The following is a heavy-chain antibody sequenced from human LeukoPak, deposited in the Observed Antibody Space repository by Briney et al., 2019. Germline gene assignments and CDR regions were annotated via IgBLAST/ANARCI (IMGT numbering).Heavy chain of an antibody. Sequence: SETLSLXCTVSGGSISSYYWSWIRQPPGKGLEWIGYIYYSGSTNYNPSLKSRVTISVDTSKNQFSLKLSSVTAADTAVYYCARGRDGYNELDYWGQGTLVTVSS. CDR1: GGSISSYY. CDR2: IYYSGST. CDR3: ARGRDGYNELDY. J-gene: IGHJ4*02. V-gene: IGHV4-59*01. D-gene: IGHD5-24*01.